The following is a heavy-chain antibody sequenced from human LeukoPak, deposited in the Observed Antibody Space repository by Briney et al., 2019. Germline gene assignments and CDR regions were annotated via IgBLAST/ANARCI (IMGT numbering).Heavy chain of an antibody. CDR3: ASSMIVVVPDAFDI. CDR1: GYTFTSYG. Sequence: ATVKVSCKASGYTFTSYGISWVRQAPGQGLEWMGWISAYNGNTNYAQKPQGRVTMTTDTSTSTAYMELRSLRSDDTAVYYCASSMIVVVPDAFDIWGQGTMVTVSS. J-gene: IGHJ3*02. CDR2: ISAYNGNT. V-gene: IGHV1-18*01. D-gene: IGHD3-22*01.